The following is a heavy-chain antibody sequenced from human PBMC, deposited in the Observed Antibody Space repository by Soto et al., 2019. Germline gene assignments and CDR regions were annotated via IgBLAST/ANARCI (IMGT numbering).Heavy chain of an antibody. Sequence: QVQLVESGGGLVKPGGSLRLSCAASGFTLSDYYMTWIRQAPGKGLEWVSDSSISGTTIHYADSVRRRFTISRDNAKNSLWLQVNTRRAEDTAVYYCSRLRGDGYYNFWGQGTLVTVSS. V-gene: IGHV3-11*01. D-gene: IGHD3-9*01. J-gene: IGHJ4*02. CDR3: SRLRGDGYYNF. CDR2: SSISGTTI. CDR1: GFTLSDYY.